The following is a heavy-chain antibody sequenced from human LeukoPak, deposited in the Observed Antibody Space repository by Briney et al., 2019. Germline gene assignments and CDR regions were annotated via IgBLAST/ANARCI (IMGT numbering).Heavy chain of an antibody. CDR3: AKEWSTESYFDY. CDR2: IRYDGSNK. CDR1: GFTFSSYG. D-gene: IGHD1-14*01. V-gene: IGHV3-30*02. J-gene: IGHJ4*02. Sequence: GGSLRLSCAASGFTFSSYGMHWVRQAPGKGLEWVAFIRYDGSNKYYADSVKGRFTISRDNSKNTLYLQMNSLRAEDTAVYYCAKEWSTESYFDYWGQGTLVTVSS.